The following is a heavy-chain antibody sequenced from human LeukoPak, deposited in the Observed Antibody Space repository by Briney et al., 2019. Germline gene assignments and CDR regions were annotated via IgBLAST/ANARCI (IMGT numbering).Heavy chain of an antibody. D-gene: IGHD5-18*01. CDR3: ARDPSGYKNGYFDY. CDR1: GYTLTELS. Sequence: ASVKVSCTVSGYTLTELSMHWVRQAPGKGLEWMGGFDPEDGETIYAQKFQGRVTMTRDTSTSTLYMELSSLKSEDTALYYCARDPSGYKNGYFDYWGQGTLVTVPS. V-gene: IGHV1-24*01. CDR2: FDPEDGET. J-gene: IGHJ4*02.